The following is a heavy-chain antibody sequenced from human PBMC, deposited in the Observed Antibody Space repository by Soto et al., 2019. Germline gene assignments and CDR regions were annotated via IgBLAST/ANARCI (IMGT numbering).Heavy chain of an antibody. J-gene: IGHJ4*02. V-gene: IGHV1-18*01. CDR2: ISAYNGKT. CDR3: VRDSGIEAATVFDY. Sequence: QVQLMQSGAEVKKPGASVKVSCKTSGYTFTSYGISWVRKAPGQGHEWMGWISAYNGKTYYAQKFQGRATMTTDTSTTTAHMELRSLRSNDTSVYFCVRDSGIEAATVFDYWGRGALVSISS. CDR1: GYTFTSYG. D-gene: IGHD3-10*01.